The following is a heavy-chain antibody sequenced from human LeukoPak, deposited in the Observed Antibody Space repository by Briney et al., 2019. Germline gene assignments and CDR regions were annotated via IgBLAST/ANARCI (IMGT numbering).Heavy chain of an antibody. CDR1: GFTVSNNY. CDR3: ARDFYDGFALDY. J-gene: IGHJ4*02. Sequence: PGGSLRLSCAASGFTVSNNYMSWVRQAPGKGLEWVSFIFSSSTYIYYTDSVKGRFTISRDNARNSLYPQMDNLRAEDTGVYYCARDFYDGFALDYWGQGTLVTVSS. D-gene: IGHD2/OR15-2a*01. V-gene: IGHV3-21*03. CDR2: IFSSSTYI.